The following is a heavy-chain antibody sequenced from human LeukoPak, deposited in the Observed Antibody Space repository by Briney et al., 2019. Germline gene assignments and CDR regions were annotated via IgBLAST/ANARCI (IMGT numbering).Heavy chain of an antibody. D-gene: IGHD1-14*01. CDR3: ARAYKASPLHNAIDS. J-gene: IGHJ4*02. CDR1: GGSFSGYF. Sequence: SETLSLTCAVSGGSFSGYFWSWIRQTPRKGLEWIGETDHSGTTNYNPSLKSRVIISPDTSKSQFSLKVNSVTAADTAVYYCARAYKASPLHNAIDSWGQGTLVTVSS. CDR2: TDHSGTT. V-gene: IGHV4-34*01.